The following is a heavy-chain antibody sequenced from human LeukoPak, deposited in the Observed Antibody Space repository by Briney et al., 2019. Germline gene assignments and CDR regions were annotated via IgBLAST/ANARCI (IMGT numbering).Heavy chain of an antibody. V-gene: IGHV4-59*08. CDR1: GGSISNYY. CDR2: IYSTGST. J-gene: IGHJ4*02. CDR3: ARHRPEGSYPLDS. Sequence: SETLSLTCTVSGGSISNYYWSWLRQPPGKGLEWIGHIYSTGSTTYSPSLKSRVIMSADTSKNQFSLKVTSVTAADTAVYYCARHRPEGSYPLDSWGPGALVTVSS.